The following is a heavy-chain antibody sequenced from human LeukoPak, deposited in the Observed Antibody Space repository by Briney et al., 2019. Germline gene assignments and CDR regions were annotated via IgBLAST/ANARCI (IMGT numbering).Heavy chain of an antibody. CDR2: IYYSGST. D-gene: IGHD5-12*01. J-gene: IGHJ6*02. CDR3: ARSGLDSRYYFGMDV. CDR1: GGSISSYY. Sequence: PETLSLTCTVSGGSISSYYWSWIRQPPGGGLEWIGYIYYSGSTNYNPSLKRRVTISLDTSKSQFSLKLRSVTAADTAVYYCARSGLDSRYYFGMDVWGQGTTVNVSS. V-gene: IGHV4-59*01.